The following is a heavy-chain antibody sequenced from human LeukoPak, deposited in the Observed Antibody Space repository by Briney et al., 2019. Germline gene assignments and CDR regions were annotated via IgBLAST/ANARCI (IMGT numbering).Heavy chain of an antibody. CDR3: ARALLRPWFDP. CDR2: ISYSGST. V-gene: IGHV4-59*02. D-gene: IGHD3-22*01. CDR1: GGSVSNYY. J-gene: IGHJ5*02. Sequence: SETLSLTCTVSGGSVSNYYWSWIRLPPGKGLEWIGYISYSGSTNYNPSLKSRVTISVDTSKNQFSLKLRSVTTADTAVYYCARALLRPWFDPWGQGTLVTVSS.